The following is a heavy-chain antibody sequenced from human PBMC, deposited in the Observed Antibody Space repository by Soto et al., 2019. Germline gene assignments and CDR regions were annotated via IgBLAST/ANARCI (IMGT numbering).Heavy chain of an antibody. J-gene: IGHJ6*02. CDR2: IGAYNGHT. CDR1: GYTFTNSG. D-gene: IGHD3-22*01. Sequence: QVQLVQSGAEVKKPGASVKVSCKASGYTFTNSGISWVRQAPGQGLEWMGWIGAYNGHTKYAQKLQGRVTMTTDTSTSKAYMELRSLKSDDTAVYYCAREDYYDSSGYLPVRYYFGMDVWGQGTTVTVSS. CDR3: AREDYYDSSGYLPVRYYFGMDV. V-gene: IGHV1-18*01.